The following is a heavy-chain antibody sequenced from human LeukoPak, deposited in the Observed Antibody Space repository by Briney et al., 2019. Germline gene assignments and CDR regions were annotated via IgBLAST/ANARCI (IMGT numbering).Heavy chain of an antibody. CDR2: IYYCGST. D-gene: IGHD6-6*01. CDR1: GGSISSHY. CDR3: ARDRYSSSLDYYYMDV. V-gene: IGHV4-59*11. J-gene: IGHJ6*03. Sequence: PETLSLTCTVSGGSISSHYRSWIRRPPGKGLEWVGDIYYCGSTNYNPSLKSRVTISVDTSKNQFSLKLSSVTAADPAVYYCARDRYSSSLDYYYMDVWGKGTTVTVSS.